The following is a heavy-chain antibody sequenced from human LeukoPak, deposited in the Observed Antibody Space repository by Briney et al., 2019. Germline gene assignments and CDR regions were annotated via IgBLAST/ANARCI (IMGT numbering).Heavy chain of an antibody. V-gene: IGHV3-7*01. Sequence: PGGSLRLSCAASGFTFSSYWMSWVRQAPGKGLEGVANIKQDGSEKYYVDSVKGRFTISRDNAKNSLYLQMNSLRAEDTAVYYCARDRTVTTFADDYYYYMDVWGKGTTVTISS. D-gene: IGHD4-17*01. CDR3: ARDRTVTTFADDYYYYMDV. CDR2: IKQDGSEK. J-gene: IGHJ6*03. CDR1: GFTFSSYW.